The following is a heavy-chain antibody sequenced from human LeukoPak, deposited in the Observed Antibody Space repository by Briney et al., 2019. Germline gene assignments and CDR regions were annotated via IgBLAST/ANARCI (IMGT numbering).Heavy chain of an antibody. V-gene: IGHV3-23*01. Sequence: GGSLRLSCAASGFTFSSYAMSWVRQAPGEGLEWVSAISTNGGSTYFADSVKARFTITRDNSKNTLSLEMNSLRPEDTAVYYCVKDRRVLLWFRELWSAFDIWGQGTMVTVSS. D-gene: IGHD3-10*01. CDR3: VKDRRVLLWFRELWSAFDI. CDR2: ISTNGGST. J-gene: IGHJ3*02. CDR1: GFTFSSYA.